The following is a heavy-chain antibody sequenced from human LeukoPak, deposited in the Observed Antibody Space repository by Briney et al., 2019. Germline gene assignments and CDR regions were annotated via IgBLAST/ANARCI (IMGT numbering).Heavy chain of an antibody. CDR2: ISSGTSFI. CDR1: GFPFSSYS. Sequence: GGSLRLSCAASGFPFSSYSMNWVRQAPGKGLEWVSSISSGTSFIYYTDSVKGRFTISRDNAKNSLYLQMNSLRAEDTAVYYCARGTTALMDVWGKGTTVTVSS. V-gene: IGHV3-21*01. D-gene: IGHD2-21*02. CDR3: ARGTTALMDV. J-gene: IGHJ6*03.